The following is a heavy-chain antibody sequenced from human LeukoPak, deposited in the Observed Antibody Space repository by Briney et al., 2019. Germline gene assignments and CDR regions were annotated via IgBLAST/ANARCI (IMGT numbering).Heavy chain of an antibody. V-gene: IGHV4-59*08. CDR1: GGSISSYY. Sequence: PETLSLTCTVSGGSISSYYWSWIRQPPGKGLEWIGYIYYSGSTNYNPSLKSRVTISVDTSKNQFSLKLSSVTAADTAVYYCARRIRDAFDIWGQGTMVTVSS. J-gene: IGHJ3*02. CDR3: ARRIRDAFDI. CDR2: IYYSGST. D-gene: IGHD2-21*01.